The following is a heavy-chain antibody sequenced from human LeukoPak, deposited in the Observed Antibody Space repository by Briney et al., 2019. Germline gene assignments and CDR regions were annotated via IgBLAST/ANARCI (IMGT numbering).Heavy chain of an antibody. CDR1: GGSISSSNW. D-gene: IGHD1-1*01. CDR3: ARYNPTLGDLNWFDP. V-gene: IGHV4-4*02. J-gene: IGHJ5*02. Sequence: PSETLSLTCAVSGGSISSSNWCSWVRPPPGKGLEWIGEIYHSGSTNYNPSLKSRVTISVDKSKNQFSLKLSSVTAAVTAVYYCARYNPTLGDLNWFDPWGQGTLVTVSS. CDR2: IYHSGST.